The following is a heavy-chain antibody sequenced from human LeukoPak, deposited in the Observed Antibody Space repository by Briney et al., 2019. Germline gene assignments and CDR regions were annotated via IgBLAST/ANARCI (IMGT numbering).Heavy chain of an antibody. CDR1: GYTFTSYA. CDR3: ARGDVVVPAAMPGGPGLPFDI. V-gene: IGHV1-3*01. J-gene: IGHJ3*02. D-gene: IGHD2-2*01. CDR2: INAGNGNT. Sequence: GASVKVSCKASGYTFTSYAMHWVRQAPGQRLEWMGWINAGNGNTKYSQKFQGRVTITRDTSASTAYMELSSLRSEDTAVYYCARGDVVVPAAMPGGPGLPFDIWGQGTMVTVSS.